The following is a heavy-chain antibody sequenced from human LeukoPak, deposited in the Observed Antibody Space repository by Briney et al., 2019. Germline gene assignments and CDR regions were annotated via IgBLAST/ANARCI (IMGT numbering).Heavy chain of an antibody. J-gene: IGHJ4*02. D-gene: IGHD3-10*01. CDR3: AKRYYGSGNYDPLLGY. Sequence: PGGSLRLSCAACVFTFSSYAMSGVRQARPRVVEWVSAISCSGTNKYYADSVKGRFTTSRDNSKNTLFLQMNSLRAEDTAVNYCAKRYYGSGNYDPLLGYWGQGALVTVSS. CDR1: VFTFSSYA. V-gene: IGHV3-23*01. CDR2: ISCSGTNK.